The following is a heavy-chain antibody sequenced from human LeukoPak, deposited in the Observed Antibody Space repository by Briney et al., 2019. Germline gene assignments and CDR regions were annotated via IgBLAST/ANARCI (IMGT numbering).Heavy chain of an antibody. CDR1: GVTFSSFG. V-gene: IGHV3-7*01. Sequence: GGSLRLSCAATGVTFSSFGMHWVRQAPGKGLEWVANIKQDGREKYYVDSVKGRFTISRDNAKNSLYPQMNSLRAEDTAVYYCARVEDYDILTGFDYWGQGTLVTVSS. J-gene: IGHJ4*02. CDR2: IKQDGREK. CDR3: ARVEDYDILTGFDY. D-gene: IGHD3-9*01.